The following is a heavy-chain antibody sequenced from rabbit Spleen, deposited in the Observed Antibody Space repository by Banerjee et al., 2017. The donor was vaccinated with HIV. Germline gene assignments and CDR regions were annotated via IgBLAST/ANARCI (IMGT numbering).Heavy chain of an antibody. V-gene: IGHV1S40*01. Sequence: QSLEESGGGLVKPGASLTLTCTASGVSFSSNHYMCWVRQAPGKGLEWIACIEGGNSAFSYFASWAKGRFTISKTSSTTVTLQMTSLTAADTATYFCARGHYTTAYQDLWGQGTLVTVS. D-gene: IGHD7-1*01. CDR2: IEGGNSAFS. CDR3: ARGHYTTAYQDL. CDR1: GVSFSSNHY. J-gene: IGHJ4*01.